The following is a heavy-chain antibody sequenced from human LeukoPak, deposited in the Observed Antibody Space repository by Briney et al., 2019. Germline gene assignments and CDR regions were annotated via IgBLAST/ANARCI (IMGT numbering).Heavy chain of an antibody. CDR3: ARDYDYVDAFDI. V-gene: IGHV3-48*04. CDR1: GFTFSGHN. J-gene: IGHJ3*02. Sequence: PGGCLRLSCAASGFTFSGHNMNWVRQAPGKGLEWISFVSISSGTIYYADSVKGRFRISRDNAKSSLDLEMNSLRAEDTAVYYCARDYDYVDAFDIWGQGTMVTVSS. D-gene: IGHD3-16*01. CDR2: VSISSGTI.